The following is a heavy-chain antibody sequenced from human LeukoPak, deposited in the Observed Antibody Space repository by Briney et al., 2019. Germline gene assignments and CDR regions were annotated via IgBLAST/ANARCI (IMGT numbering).Heavy chain of an antibody. J-gene: IGHJ4*02. Sequence: GASVKVSCKASGGTFSSYAISWVRQAPGQGLEWMGRIIPILGIANYAQKFQGRVTITADKSTSTAYMELSSLRSEDTAVYYCAVGSAGSGVIDPYYFDYWGQGTLVTVSS. CDR1: GGTFSSYA. V-gene: IGHV1-69*04. CDR2: IIPILGIA. D-gene: IGHD2-21*01. CDR3: AVGSAGSGVIDPYYFDY.